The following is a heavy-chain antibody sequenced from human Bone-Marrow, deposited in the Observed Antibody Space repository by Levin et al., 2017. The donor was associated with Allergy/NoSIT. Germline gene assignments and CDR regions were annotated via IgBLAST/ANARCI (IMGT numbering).Heavy chain of an antibody. CDR3: ARLGFGLQLWGPSIDY. CDR2: ISHDGLNQ. J-gene: IGHJ4*02. CDR1: GALFSGYA. D-gene: IGHD3-16*01. Sequence: GGSLRLSCAASGALFSGYAIHWVRQPPGKGLEWVAVISHDGLNQDYADSVKGRFTVSRDNSKNTLFLQMNSLGTEDTAIYYCARLGFGLQLWGPSIDYWCQGTLATVSS. V-gene: IGHV3-30*04.